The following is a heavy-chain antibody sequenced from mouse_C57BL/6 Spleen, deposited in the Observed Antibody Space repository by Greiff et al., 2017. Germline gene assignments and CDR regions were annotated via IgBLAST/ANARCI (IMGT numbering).Heavy chain of an antibody. J-gene: IGHJ3*01. CDR2: IDPSDSET. CDR1: GYTFTSYW. CDR3: ARSSGNYPWFAY. Sequence: QVQLQQPGAELVRPGSSVKLSCKASGYTFTSYWMHWVKQRPIQGLEWIGNIDPSDSETHYNQKFKDKATLTVDKSSSTAYMQLSSLTSEDSAVYYCARSSGNYPWFAYWGQGTLVTVSA. V-gene: IGHV1-52*01. D-gene: IGHD2-1*01.